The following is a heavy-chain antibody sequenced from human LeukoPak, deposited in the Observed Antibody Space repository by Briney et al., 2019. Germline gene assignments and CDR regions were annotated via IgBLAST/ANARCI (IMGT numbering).Heavy chain of an antibody. CDR2: ISSSGSPI. CDR1: GFTFSSCE. D-gene: IGHD2-2*01. V-gene: IGHV3-48*03. Sequence: GGSLRLSCAASGFTFSSCEMNWVRQAPGKGLEWVSYISSSGSPIYYADSVKGRFTTSRDNSKNTMYLQMNSLNAEDTAVYYCAKDEVVPGYYYTDVWGRGTTVTISS. CDR3: AKDEVVPGYYYTDV. J-gene: IGHJ6*03.